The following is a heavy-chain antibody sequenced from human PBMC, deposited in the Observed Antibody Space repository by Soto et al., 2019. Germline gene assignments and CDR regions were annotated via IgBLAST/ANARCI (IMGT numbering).Heavy chain of an antibody. CDR1: GFTVSSNY. Sequence: EVQLVESGGGLVQPGGSLRLSCAASGFTVSSNYMSWVRQAPGKGLEWVSVIYSGGTTYYADSVKGRFTISRDNSKNSWHRQLNSLMAEATAVYYCDSTGWQFDYWGQGTLVTVSS. D-gene: IGHD2-8*02. V-gene: IGHV3-66*01. J-gene: IGHJ4*02. CDR2: IYSGGTT. CDR3: DSTGWQFDY.